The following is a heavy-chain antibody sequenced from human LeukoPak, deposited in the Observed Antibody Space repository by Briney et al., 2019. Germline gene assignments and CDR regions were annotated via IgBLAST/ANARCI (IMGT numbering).Heavy chain of an antibody. CDR3: ARGSPEILRSYCYYYMDV. V-gene: IGHV3-53*01. CDR2: IYSGGST. CDR1: GFTVSSNY. Sequence: GGSLRLSCATSGFTVSSNYMSWVRQAPGKGLEWVSVIYSGGSTYYADSVKGRFTISRDNSKNTLYLQMNSLRAEDTAVYYCARGSPEILRSYCYYYMDVWGKGTTVTVSS. D-gene: IGHD4-17*01. J-gene: IGHJ6*03.